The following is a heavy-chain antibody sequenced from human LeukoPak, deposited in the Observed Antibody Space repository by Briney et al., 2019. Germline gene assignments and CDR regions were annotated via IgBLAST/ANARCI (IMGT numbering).Heavy chain of an antibody. CDR3: ARVNYGSGSYTYYFDY. J-gene: IGHJ4*02. D-gene: IGHD3-10*01. Sequence: PGGSLRLSCAAFGFTFDGYGMSWVRQAPGKGLEWVSGINWNGGSTGYADSVKGRFTISRDNAKNSLYLQMNSLRAEDTALYYCARVNYGSGSYTYYFDYWGQGTLVTVSS. CDR2: INWNGGST. V-gene: IGHV3-20*04. CDR1: GFTFDGYG.